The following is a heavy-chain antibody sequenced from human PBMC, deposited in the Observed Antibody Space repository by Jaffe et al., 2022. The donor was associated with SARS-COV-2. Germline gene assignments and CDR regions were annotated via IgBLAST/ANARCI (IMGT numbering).Heavy chain of an antibody. Sequence: EVQLVESGGGLVKPGGSLRLSCAASGFTFSSYSMNWVRQAPGKGLEWVSSISSSSSYIYYADSVKGRFTISRDNAKNSLYLQMNSLRAEDTAVYYCARPDQQLEGEYFQHWGQGTLVTVSS. V-gene: IGHV3-21*01. CDR1: GFTFSSYS. CDR2: ISSSSSYI. D-gene: IGHD6-13*01. J-gene: IGHJ1*01. CDR3: ARPDQQLEGEYFQH.